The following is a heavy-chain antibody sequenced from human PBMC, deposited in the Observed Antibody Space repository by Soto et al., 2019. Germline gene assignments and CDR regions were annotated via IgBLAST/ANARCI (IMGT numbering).Heavy chain of an antibody. J-gene: IGHJ3*01. CDR3: AIDHVMKTCTVGAFVF. Sequence: SETLSLTCTVSGGSVSSGNYYWSWLRQAPGKGLEWIGYIFYTGSPNYNPSLKSRVTMSVDTSKNQFSLKVLSVTAADTAVYQCAIDHVMKTCTVGAFVFWCQGTMVPVSS. CDR1: GGSVSSGNYY. D-gene: IGHD1-26*01. CDR2: IFYTGSP. V-gene: IGHV4-61*01.